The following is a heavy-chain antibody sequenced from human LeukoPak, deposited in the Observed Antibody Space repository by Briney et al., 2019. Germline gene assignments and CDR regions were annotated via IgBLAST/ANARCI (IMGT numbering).Heavy chain of an antibody. CDR1: GFTFSSYG. CDR3: ARDPYYYDSSGYLSLDY. V-gene: IGHV3-30*19. Sequence: GGSLRLSCAASGFTFSSYGMHWVRQAPGKGLEWVAVISYDGSNKYYADSVKGRFTISRDNSKNTLYLQMNSLRAEDTAVYYCARDPYYYDSSGYLSLDYWGQGTLVTVSS. J-gene: IGHJ4*02. CDR2: ISYDGSNK. D-gene: IGHD3-22*01.